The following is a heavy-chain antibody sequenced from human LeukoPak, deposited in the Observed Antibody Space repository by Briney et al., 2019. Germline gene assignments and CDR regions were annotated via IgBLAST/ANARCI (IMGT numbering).Heavy chain of an antibody. CDR2: IYPGDSDA. J-gene: IGHJ6*03. CDR1: GYSFTSYW. Sequence: GESLKISCKGSGYSFTSYWIGWVRQMPGKGLKWMGIIYPGDSDARYSPSFQGQVTISAAKSNSTAYLQWSSLKASDTAMYYCARRFQSSRGYYYMDVWGKGTTVTVSS. D-gene: IGHD6-13*01. V-gene: IGHV5-51*01. CDR3: ARRFQSSRGYYYMDV.